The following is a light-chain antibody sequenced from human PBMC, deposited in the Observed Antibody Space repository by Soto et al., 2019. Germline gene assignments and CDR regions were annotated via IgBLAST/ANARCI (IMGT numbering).Light chain of an antibody. J-gene: IGLJ3*02. CDR1: TGAVTSGNS. CDR3: LLYYGGAQLGV. CDR2: RTS. Sequence: QAVVTQEPSLTVSPGGTVTLTCASSTGAVTSGNSPNWYQQKPGQAIRQLIYRTSNKHSWTPARFSGSLLVGKAALTLSGVQPEDEAEYYCLLYYGGAQLGVFGGGTKLTVL. V-gene: IGLV7-43*01.